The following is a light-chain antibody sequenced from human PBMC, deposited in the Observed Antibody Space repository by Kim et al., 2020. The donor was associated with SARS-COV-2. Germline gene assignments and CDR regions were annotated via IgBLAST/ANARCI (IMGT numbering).Light chain of an antibody. V-gene: IGLV1-44*01. Sequence: GQSVTTSCSGTSSTIDSNDVKWFQHLPGTAPKLLIYNSNQRPSGVPDRFSGSKSGTSASLVIGGLQSEDEADYYCVTWDDSLNAVVFGGGTQLTVL. CDR1: SSTIDSND. CDR2: NSN. J-gene: IGLJ2*01. CDR3: VTWDDSLNAVV.